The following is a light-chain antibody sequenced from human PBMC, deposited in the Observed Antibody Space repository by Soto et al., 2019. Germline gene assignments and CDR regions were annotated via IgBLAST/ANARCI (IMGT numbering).Light chain of an antibody. Sequence: DIQMTQSPSSLSASVGDRVTITCRASQSISSYLNWYQLKPGKPPRLLIYAASSLQSGVPSRFSGSGSGTDFTLTINSLQPEDFATYSCQQSYNSPQTFGQGTKVEIK. J-gene: IGKJ1*01. CDR2: AAS. V-gene: IGKV1-39*01. CDR3: QQSYNSPQT. CDR1: QSISSY.